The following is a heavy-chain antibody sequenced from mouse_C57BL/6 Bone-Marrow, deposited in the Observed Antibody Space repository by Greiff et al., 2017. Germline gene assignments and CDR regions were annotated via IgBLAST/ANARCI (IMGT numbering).Heavy chain of an antibody. Sequence: EVQRVESGGGLVQPGESLKLSCEANEYEFPSHDMSWVRQTPENRLELVAAINSDDGSTYYPDTLERRFTISRDNTKKTLYLQMSSLRSEDAALYDCARDDNGAYWGQGTLVTVSA. V-gene: IGHV5-2*01. CDR3: ARDDNGAY. J-gene: IGHJ3*01. CDR2: INSDDGST. CDR1: EYEFPSHD. D-gene: IGHD2-4*01.